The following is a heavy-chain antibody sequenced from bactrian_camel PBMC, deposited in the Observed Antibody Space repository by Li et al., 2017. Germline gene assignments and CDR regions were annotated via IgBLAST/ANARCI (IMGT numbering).Heavy chain of an antibody. D-gene: IGHD5*01. Sequence: HVQLVESGGGLVQPGGSLRLSCAGSGFTFSSTSMNWVRQVLGKGLEWVSGVSTDGGYAVYADSVKGRFTISRDKARSTLYLQLNNLKTEDTAMYYCTRDPTTTTNLDIGYWGQGTQVTVS. CDR1: GFTFSSTS. V-gene: IGHV3S1*01. CDR2: VSTDGGYA. CDR3: TRDPTTTTNLDIGY. J-gene: IGHJ6*01.